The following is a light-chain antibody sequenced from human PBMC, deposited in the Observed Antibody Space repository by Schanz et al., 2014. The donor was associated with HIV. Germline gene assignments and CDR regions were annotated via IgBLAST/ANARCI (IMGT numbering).Light chain of an antibody. CDR2: YTV. V-gene: IGLV7-43*01. Sequence: CASSTGAVTSAYYPNWFQQKPGQAPRALIYYTVNKHSWTPARFSASLLGGKAALTLSGVQPEDEAEYYCLLYFGDSWLFGGGTKLTVL. CDR1: TGAVTSAYY. J-gene: IGLJ3*02. CDR3: LLYFGDSWL.